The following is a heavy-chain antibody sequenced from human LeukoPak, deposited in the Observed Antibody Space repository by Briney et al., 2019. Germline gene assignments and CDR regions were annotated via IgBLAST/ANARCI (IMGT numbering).Heavy chain of an antibody. CDR2: INHSGST. CDR1: GGSFSGYY. J-gene: IGHJ1*01. CDR3: ARQNGGYSSSWYSSRYFQH. D-gene: IGHD6-13*01. Sequence: SETLSLTCAVYGGSFSGYYWSWIRQPPGKGLEWIGEINHSGSTNYNPSLKSRVTISVDTSKNQFSLKLSSVTAADTAVYYCARQNGGYSSSWYSSRYFQHWGQGTLVTVSS. V-gene: IGHV4-34*01.